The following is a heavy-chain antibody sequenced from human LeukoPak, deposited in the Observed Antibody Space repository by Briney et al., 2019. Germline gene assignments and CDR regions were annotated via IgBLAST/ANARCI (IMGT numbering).Heavy chain of an antibody. D-gene: IGHD3-22*01. J-gene: IGHJ4*02. Sequence: PGGSLRLSCAASGFTFSSYSMNWVRQAPGKGLEWVSSISSSSSYICYADSVKGRFTISRDNAKNSLYLQMNSLRAEDTAVYYCARDGRRSGYYSSPFDYWGQGTLVTVSS. CDR1: GFTFSSYS. V-gene: IGHV3-21*01. CDR2: ISSSSSYI. CDR3: ARDGRRSGYYSSPFDY.